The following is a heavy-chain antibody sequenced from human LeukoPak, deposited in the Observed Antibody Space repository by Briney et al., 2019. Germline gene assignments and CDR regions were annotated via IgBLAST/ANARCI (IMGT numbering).Heavy chain of an antibody. J-gene: IGHJ6*02. CDR2: ISPDGSSE. D-gene: IGHD2-2*01. V-gene: IGHV3-30*03. CDR3: ARCIVVIPVVRGGGYYGMDV. Sequence: GGSLRLSCAASGFTFSSYGMHWVRQAPGKGLEWVAVISPDGSSENYADSVRGRFTISRDNAKKTLYLQLNSLRPEDTAVYYCARCIVVIPVVRGGGYYGMDVWGQGTTVTVSS. CDR1: GFTFSSYG.